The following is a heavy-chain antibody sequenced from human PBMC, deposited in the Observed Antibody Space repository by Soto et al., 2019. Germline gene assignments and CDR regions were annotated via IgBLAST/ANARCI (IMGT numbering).Heavy chain of an antibody. Sequence: EVQLVESGGGLVKPGGSLRLSCAASGFTFSSAWMSWVRQAPGKGLEWVGRIKSKTDGGTTDYAAPVKGRFTISRDDSKNTLYLQMNSLKTEDTAVYYCYYDFWSGYLLNDYWGQGTLVTVSS. CDR3: YYDFWSGYLLNDY. CDR2: IKSKTDGGTT. D-gene: IGHD3-3*01. CDR1: GFTFSSAW. J-gene: IGHJ4*02. V-gene: IGHV3-15*01.